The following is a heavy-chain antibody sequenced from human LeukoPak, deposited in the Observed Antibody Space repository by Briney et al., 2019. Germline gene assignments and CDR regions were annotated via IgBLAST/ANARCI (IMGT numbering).Heavy chain of an antibody. V-gene: IGHV1-2*02. D-gene: IGHD3-22*01. CDR2: INPNSGGT. Sequence: GASVKVSCKASGYTFTGYYMHWVRQAPGQGLEWMGWINPNSGGTNYAQKFQGRVTMTRDTSISTAYMELSRLRSDDTAVYYCARDNIYYDSSGYYYRGSDYWGQGTLVTVSS. CDR1: GYTFTGYY. CDR3: ARDNIYYDSSGYYYRGSDY. J-gene: IGHJ4*02.